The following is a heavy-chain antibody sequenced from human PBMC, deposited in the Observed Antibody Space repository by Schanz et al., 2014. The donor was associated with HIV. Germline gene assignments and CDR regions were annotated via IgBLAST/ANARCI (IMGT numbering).Heavy chain of an antibody. CDR1: GLPFSTSA. D-gene: IGHD3-10*01. J-gene: IGHJ4*02. CDR2: ISGSGSST. V-gene: IGHV3-23*04. CDR3: AREQYGEHYFDS. Sequence: EVQLVETGGGLIQPGGSRRLSCAVSGLPFSTSAMSWVRQAPGKGLEWVSDISGSGSSTYYADSVKGRFTISRDNSQNTLYLQMNSLRAEDTALHYCAREQYGEHYFDSWGQGTLVTVSS.